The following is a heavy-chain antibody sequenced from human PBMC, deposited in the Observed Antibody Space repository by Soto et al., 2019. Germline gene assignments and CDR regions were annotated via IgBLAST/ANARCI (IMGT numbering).Heavy chain of an antibody. V-gene: IGHV3-30-3*01. Sequence: QVQLVESGGGVVQPGRSLRLSCAASGFTFSSYAMHWVRQAPGKGLEWVAVISYDGSNKYYADSVKGRFTISRDNSKNTLYLQMNSLRAEDTAVYYCARDNFPRGTYVNYYYYGMDVWGQGTTVTVSS. CDR3: ARDNFPRGTYVNYYYYGMDV. D-gene: IGHD1-1*01. CDR2: ISYDGSNK. J-gene: IGHJ6*02. CDR1: GFTFSSYA.